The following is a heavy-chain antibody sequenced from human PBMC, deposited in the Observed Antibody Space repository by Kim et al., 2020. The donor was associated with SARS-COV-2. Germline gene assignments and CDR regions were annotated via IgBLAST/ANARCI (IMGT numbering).Heavy chain of an antibody. CDR1: GGSFSGYY. J-gene: IGHJ6*01. V-gene: IGHV4-34*01. Sequence: SETLSLTCAVYGGSFSGYYWSWIRQPPGKGLEWIGEINHSGSTNYNPSLKSRVTISVDTSKNQFSLKLSSVTAADTAVYYCARTGQLVPYYYYYGMDVWG. CDR3: ARTGQLVPYYYYYGMDV. CDR2: INHSGST. D-gene: IGHD6-6*01.